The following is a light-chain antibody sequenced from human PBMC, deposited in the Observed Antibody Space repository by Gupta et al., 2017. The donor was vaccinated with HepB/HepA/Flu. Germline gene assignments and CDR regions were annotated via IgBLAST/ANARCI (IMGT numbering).Light chain of an antibody. Sequence: SYQLSQPPSVSVSPGQTATITCSGDKLGDKYAWWYQQKPGQSHVLVIYQDSKRPSGIPERFSGYNSGNTATLTISGTQAVDEADYYCQAWDSSTVVFGGGTKLTVL. CDR3: QAWDSSTVV. CDR1: KLGDKY. V-gene: IGLV3-1*01. J-gene: IGLJ2*01. CDR2: QDS.